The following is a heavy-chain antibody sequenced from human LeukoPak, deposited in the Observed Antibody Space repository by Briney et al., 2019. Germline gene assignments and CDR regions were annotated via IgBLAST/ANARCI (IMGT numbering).Heavy chain of an antibody. D-gene: IGHD5-12*01. CDR2: IRYDGSNK. CDR3: AKDEYGYSGYEGAFDI. Sequence: PGGSLRLSCAASGFTFGSYGMHWVRQAPGKGLEWVAFIRYDGSNKYYADSVKGRFTISRDNSKNTLYLQMNGLRAEDTAVYYCAKDEYGYSGYEGAFDIWGQGTMVTVSS. CDR1: GFTFGSYG. J-gene: IGHJ3*02. V-gene: IGHV3-30*02.